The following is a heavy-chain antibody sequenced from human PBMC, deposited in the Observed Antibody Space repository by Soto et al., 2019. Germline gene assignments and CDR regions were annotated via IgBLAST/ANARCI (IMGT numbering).Heavy chain of an antibody. D-gene: IGHD6-6*01. Sequence: GGSLRLSCAASGFTFSSYSMNWVRQAPGKGLEWVSYISSSSSYIYYADSVKGRFTISRDNAKNSLYLQMNSLRAEDTAVYYCARLPLYRISSVFDYWGQGTLVTVSS. V-gene: IGHV3-21*01. CDR1: GFTFSSYS. CDR3: ARLPLYRISSVFDY. CDR2: ISSSSSYI. J-gene: IGHJ4*02.